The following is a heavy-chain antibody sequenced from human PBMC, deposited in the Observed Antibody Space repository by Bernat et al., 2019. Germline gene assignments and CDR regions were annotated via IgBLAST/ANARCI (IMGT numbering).Heavy chain of an antibody. CDR1: GGSISSSSYY. CDR3: ARTELYQLLTSFIRY. D-gene: IGHD2-2*01. Sequence: QLQLQESGPGLVKPSETLSLTCTVSGGSISSSSYYWGWIRQPPGKGLEWIGSIYYSGSTYYNPSLKSRVTISVDTSKNQFSLKLSSVTAADTAVYYCARTELYQLLTSFIRYWGQGTLVTVSS. CDR2: IYYSGST. V-gene: IGHV4-39*01. J-gene: IGHJ4*02.